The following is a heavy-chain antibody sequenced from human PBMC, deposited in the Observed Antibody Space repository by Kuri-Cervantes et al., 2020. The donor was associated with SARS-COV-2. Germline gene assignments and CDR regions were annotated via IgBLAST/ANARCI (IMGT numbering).Heavy chain of an antibody. Sequence: SVKVSCKASGYSFSSYDINWARQAAGQGLEWMGGIIPIFGTANYAQKFQGRVTITADESTSTAYMELSSLRSEDTAVYYCARGGSRYFDWLPDQDYFDYWGQGTLVTVSS. D-gene: IGHD3-9*01. CDR2: IIPIFGTA. V-gene: IGHV1-69*13. CDR3: ARGGSRYFDWLPDQDYFDY. J-gene: IGHJ4*02. CDR1: GYSFSSYD.